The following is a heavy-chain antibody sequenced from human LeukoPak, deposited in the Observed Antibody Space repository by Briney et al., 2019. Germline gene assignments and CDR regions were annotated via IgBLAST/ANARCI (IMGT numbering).Heavy chain of an antibody. J-gene: IGHJ3*02. Sequence: SETLSLTCTVPGGSISSYYWSWIRQPPGKGLEWIGYIYYSGSTNYNPSLKSRVTISVDTSKNQFSLKLSSVTAADTAVYYCARSEADAFDIWGQGTMVTVSS. V-gene: IGHV4-59*01. CDR2: IYYSGST. CDR3: ARSEADAFDI. CDR1: GGSISSYY.